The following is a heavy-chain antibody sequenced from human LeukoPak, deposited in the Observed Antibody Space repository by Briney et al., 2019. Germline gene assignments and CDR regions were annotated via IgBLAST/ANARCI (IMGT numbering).Heavy chain of an antibody. J-gene: IGHJ3*02. V-gene: IGHV3-7*01. D-gene: IGHD2-15*01. CDR2: IKQGGSVK. CDR3: TGERVESAFDI. CDR1: GFTFNNSW. Sequence: GGSLRLSCAASGFTFNNSWMNWVRQAPGKGLEWVANIKQGGSVKQYVDSVKGRFTIFRDDAKNSLYLQMNSLRVDDTAVYYCTGERVESAFDIWGQGTLVTVSS.